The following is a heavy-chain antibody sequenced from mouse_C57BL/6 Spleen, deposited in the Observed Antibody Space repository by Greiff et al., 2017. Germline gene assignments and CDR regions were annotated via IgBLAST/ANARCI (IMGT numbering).Heavy chain of an antibody. CDR3: ARQEVWYDYDDGYAMDY. J-gene: IGHJ4*01. D-gene: IGHD2-4*01. CDR2: ISSGGSYT. V-gene: IGHV5-6*01. Sequence: EVKLMESGGDLVKPGGSLKLSCAASGFTFSSYGMSWVRQTPDKRLEWVATISSGGSYTYYPDSVKGRFTISRDNAKNTLYLQMSSLKSEDTAMYYCARQEVWYDYDDGYAMDYWGQGTSVTVSS. CDR1: GFTFSSYG.